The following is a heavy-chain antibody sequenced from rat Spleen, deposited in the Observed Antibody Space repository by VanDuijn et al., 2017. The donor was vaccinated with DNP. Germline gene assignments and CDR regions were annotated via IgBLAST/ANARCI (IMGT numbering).Heavy chain of an antibody. D-gene: IGHD1-11*01. CDR2: MTSAGRT. V-gene: IGHV3-3*01. J-gene: IGHJ1*01. CDR3: ARGLNYGGYIYSWYFDF. CDR1: GHSITSSYT. Sequence: GQLQESGPGLVKPSQSLSLTCSVTGHSITSSYTWNWVRKFPGNKLEWMGYMTSAGRTNYNPSLKSRISITRDTSKTQFFLQLNSVTTEDTATYYCARGLNYGGYIYSWYFDFWGPGTMVTVSS.